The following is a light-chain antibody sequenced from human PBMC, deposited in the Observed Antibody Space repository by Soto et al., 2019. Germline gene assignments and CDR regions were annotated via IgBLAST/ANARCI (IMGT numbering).Light chain of an antibody. Sequence: DIQLTQSPSFLSASVGDRVTITCRASQDISSHLAWYQQKPGKAPKLLIYAASTLQSGVPSGFGGSGSGTEFTLTIPSLQPEDFATYYCPQVKTYPLTFGGGTKVEIK. V-gene: IGKV1-9*01. CDR3: PQVKTYPLT. CDR2: AAS. CDR1: QDISSH. J-gene: IGKJ4*01.